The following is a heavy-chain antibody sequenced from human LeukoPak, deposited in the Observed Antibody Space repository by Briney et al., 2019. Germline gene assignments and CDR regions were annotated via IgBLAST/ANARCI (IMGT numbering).Heavy chain of an antibody. D-gene: IGHD3-10*01. V-gene: IGHV4-34*01. Sequence: PGGSLRLSCAASGFTFSSYSMNWVRQAPGKVLEWIGEINHSGSTNYNPSLKSRVTISVDTSKNQFSLKLSSVTAADTAVYYCARCGTYYYGSGRISWFDPWGQGTLVTVSS. CDR3: ARCGTYYYGSGRISWFDP. J-gene: IGHJ5*02. CDR1: GFTFSSYS. CDR2: INHSGST.